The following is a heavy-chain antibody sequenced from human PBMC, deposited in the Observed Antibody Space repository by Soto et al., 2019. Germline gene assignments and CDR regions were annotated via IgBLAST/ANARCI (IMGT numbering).Heavy chain of an antibody. V-gene: IGHV3-74*01. J-gene: IGHJ4*02. CDR2: IKGEEISK. D-gene: IGHD3-10*01. CDR3: ARGGLGSYLLDQ. Sequence: EVQLVESGGGLVQPGGPRRLPFEVSGFPFNSYWMHWVPQAPGKGLVWVQRIKGEEISKNYADFVKGRFTISRDNAKNTVYLQMNSLRAEDTAVYFCARGGLGSYLLDQWGQGTLVTVSS. CDR1: GFPFNSYW.